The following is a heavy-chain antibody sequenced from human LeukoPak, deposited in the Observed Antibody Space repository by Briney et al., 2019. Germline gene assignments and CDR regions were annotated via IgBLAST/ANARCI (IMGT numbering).Heavy chain of an antibody. Sequence: ASVKVSCKASGYTFTGYYMHWVRQAPGQGLEWMGWINPNSGGTNYAQKFQGRVTMTRDTSISTAYMELSRLRSDDTAVYYCARVHRGGGGGDIVVVPAAMAAFDIWGQGTMVTVSS. V-gene: IGHV1-2*02. CDR1: GYTFTGYY. CDR2: INPNSGGT. D-gene: IGHD2-2*01. J-gene: IGHJ3*02. CDR3: ARVHRGGGGGDIVVVPAAMAAFDI.